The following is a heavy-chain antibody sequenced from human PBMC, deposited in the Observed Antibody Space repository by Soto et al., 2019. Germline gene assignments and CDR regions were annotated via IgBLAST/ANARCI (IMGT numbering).Heavy chain of an antibody. V-gene: IGHV4-59*08. J-gene: IGHJ6*02. CDR3: ASWYESPDYYGVDV. CDR1: GGSISSYY. D-gene: IGHD6-13*01. CDR2: IYYSGST. Sequence: PSETLSLTCTVSGGSISSYYWSWIRQPPGKGLEWIGYIYYSGSTNYNPSLKSRVTISVDTSKNQFSLKLSSVTAADTAVYYCASWYESPDYYGVDVWGQGTTVTV.